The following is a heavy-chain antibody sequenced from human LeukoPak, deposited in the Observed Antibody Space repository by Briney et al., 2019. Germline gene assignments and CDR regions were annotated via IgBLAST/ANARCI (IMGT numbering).Heavy chain of an antibody. CDR1: GYTFTGYY. D-gene: IGHD3-3*01. J-gene: IGHJ4*02. CDR2: INPNSGGT. CDR3: ARDSASSYDFWSGYPTDY. V-gene: IGHV1-2*02. Sequence: ASVKVSCKASGYTFTGYYMHWVRQAPGQGLEWMGWINPNSGGTNYAQKFQGRVTMTRDTSISTAYMELSRLRSDDTAVYYCARDSASSYDFWSGYPTDYWGQGTLVTVSS.